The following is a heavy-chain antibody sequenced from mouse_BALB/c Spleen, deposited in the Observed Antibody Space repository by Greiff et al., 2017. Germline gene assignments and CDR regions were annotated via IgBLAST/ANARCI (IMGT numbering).Heavy chain of an antibody. CDR2: ISSGGGST. CDR1: GFAFSSYD. D-gene: IGHD1-1*01. J-gene: IGHJ4*01. Sequence: DVKLVESGGGLVKPGGSLKLSCAASGFAFSSYDMSWVRQTPEKRLEWVAYISSGGGSTYYPDTVKGRFTISRDNAKNTLYLQMSSLKSEDTAMYYCARHDYYGSFYAMDYWGQGTSVTVSS. V-gene: IGHV5-12-1*01. CDR3: ARHDYYGSFYAMDY.